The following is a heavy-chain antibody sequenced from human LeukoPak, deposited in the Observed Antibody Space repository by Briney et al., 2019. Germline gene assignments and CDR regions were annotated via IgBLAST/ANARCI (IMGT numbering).Heavy chain of an antibody. D-gene: IGHD3-22*01. CDR2: INTDGRST. Sequence: GGSLRLSCAASGFTFSNYWMHWVRQAPGKGLVWVSRINTDGRSTNYAASVKGRFTISRDNAKNTLYLQMNSLRAEDTAVYYCARVKSYYDRSGSEDAFDIWGQGTMVTVSS. CDR3: ARVKSYYDRSGSEDAFDI. J-gene: IGHJ3*02. V-gene: IGHV3-74*01. CDR1: GFTFSNYW.